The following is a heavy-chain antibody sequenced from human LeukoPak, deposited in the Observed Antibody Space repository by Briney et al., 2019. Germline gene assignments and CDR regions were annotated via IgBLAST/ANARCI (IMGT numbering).Heavy chain of an antibody. J-gene: IGHJ4*02. CDR2: INHSGST. CDR1: GGSISSYY. Sequence: SETLSLTCTVSGGSISSYYWSWIRQPPGKGLEWIGDINHSGSTNSNPSLKSRVTMSVDTSKNQFSLKLKSVTAADTAIYFCARARARRSSFDFWGQGTLVAISS. D-gene: IGHD2-2*01. CDR3: ARARARRSSFDF. V-gene: IGHV4-34*01.